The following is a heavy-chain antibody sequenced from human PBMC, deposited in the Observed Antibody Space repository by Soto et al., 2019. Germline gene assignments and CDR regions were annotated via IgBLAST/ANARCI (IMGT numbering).Heavy chain of an antibody. CDR3: ASQGLYYYGLDV. CDR1: GFPFSTYW. J-gene: IGHJ6*02. Sequence: GGSLRLSCAASGFPFSTYWMRWVRQAPGKGPVWVSRINNDGSTTRYADSVKGRFTISRDNAKNTLYLQMNSLRAEDTAVYYCASQGLYYYGLDVWGQGTTVTVSS. CDR2: INNDGSTT. V-gene: IGHV3-74*01.